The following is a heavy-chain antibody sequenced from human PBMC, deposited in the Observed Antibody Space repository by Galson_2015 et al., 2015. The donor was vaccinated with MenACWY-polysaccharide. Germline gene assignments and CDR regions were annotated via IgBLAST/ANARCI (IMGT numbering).Heavy chain of an antibody. Sequence: SETLSLTCTVSGASISSSGYYWGWIRQPPGKGLEWIGSIFYSGDTYYNPSLKSRVTISVDTSKNQFSLKLSSVTAADTAVYYCARYCSTASCYNYFDYWGQGTLITVSS. CDR3: ARYCSTASCYNYFDY. V-gene: IGHV4-39*01. CDR1: GASISSSGYY. J-gene: IGHJ4*02. D-gene: IGHD2-2*02. CDR2: IFYSGDT.